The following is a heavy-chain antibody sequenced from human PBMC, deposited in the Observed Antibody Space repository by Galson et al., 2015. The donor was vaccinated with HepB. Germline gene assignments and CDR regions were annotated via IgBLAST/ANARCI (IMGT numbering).Heavy chain of an antibody. CDR3: ARFNGYDGAFDI. CDR2: IYSSGST. J-gene: IGHJ3*02. CDR1: GGSISSYY. Sequence: SETLSLTCTVSGGSISSYYWSWIRQPPGKGLEWIGYIYSSGSTNYNPSLKSRVTISVDTSKSQFSLKLNSVTAADTAVYYCARFNGYDGAFDIWGQGTMVSVSS. V-gene: IGHV4-59*01. D-gene: IGHD5-12*01.